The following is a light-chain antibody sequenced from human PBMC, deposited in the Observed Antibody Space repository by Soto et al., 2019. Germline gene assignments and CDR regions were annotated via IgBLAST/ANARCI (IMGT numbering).Light chain of an antibody. CDR3: QQYHDWPPLT. CDR2: GAS. V-gene: IGKV3-15*01. Sequence: EIVLTQSPATLSLSPEESATLSCRASQSIGSHLAWYQQKPGQAPSLLIYGASTRAGGVPPRFSGTGSGTEFSFTITSLQSEDFAIYYCQQYHDWPPLTFGGGTRVEI. CDR1: QSIGSH. J-gene: IGKJ4*01.